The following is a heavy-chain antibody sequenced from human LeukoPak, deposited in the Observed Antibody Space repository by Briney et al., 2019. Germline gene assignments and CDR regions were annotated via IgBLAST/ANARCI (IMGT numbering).Heavy chain of an antibody. D-gene: IGHD3-3*01. CDR3: ARFTRVVMGVYMDV. CDR2: IYPGDSDT. CDR1: GYIFTSYW. J-gene: IGHJ6*03. V-gene: IGHV5-51*01. Sequence: GESLKISCQGSGYIFTSYWTGWVRPLPGKGLEWMGIIYPGDSDTRYSPSFQGQVTISADKSISTAYLQWSSLKASDTAMYYCARFTRVVMGVYMDVWGKGTTVTVSS.